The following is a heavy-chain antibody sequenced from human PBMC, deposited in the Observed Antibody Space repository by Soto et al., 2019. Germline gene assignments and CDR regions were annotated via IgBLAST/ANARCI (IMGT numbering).Heavy chain of an antibody. Sequence: GGSLRLSCAASGFTFSSYAMTWVRQAPGKGLEWVSVISSSGGATHYADSVEGRFAISRDNSKNTLYLQMNSLRAEDTAVYYCAKDRVSGRPDFDYWGQGTLVTVSS. CDR2: ISSSGGAT. V-gene: IGHV3-23*01. CDR3: AKDRVSGRPDFDY. J-gene: IGHJ4*02. CDR1: GFTFSSYA. D-gene: IGHD2-15*01.